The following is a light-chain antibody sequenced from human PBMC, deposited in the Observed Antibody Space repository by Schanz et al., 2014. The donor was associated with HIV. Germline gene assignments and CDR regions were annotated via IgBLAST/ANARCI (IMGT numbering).Light chain of an antibody. CDR2: EVT. CDR3: SSYAGSNNLV. V-gene: IGLV2-23*02. CDR1: SSDVGSYNL. J-gene: IGLJ2*01. Sequence: QSALTQPASVSGSPGQSITISCTGTSSDVGSYNLVSWYRQHPGKVPKVMIYEVTKRPSGLSNRFSGSKSGNTASLTVSGLQADDEADYYCSSYAGSNNLVFGGGTKLTVL.